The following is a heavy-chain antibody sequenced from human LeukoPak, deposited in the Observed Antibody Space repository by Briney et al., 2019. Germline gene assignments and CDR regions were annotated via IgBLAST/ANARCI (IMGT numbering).Heavy chain of an antibody. CDR1: GFTFSSYG. J-gene: IGHJ6*02. CDR3: ARDMGFWSGYPHYYYYGMDV. Sequence: PGRSLRLSCAASGFTFSSYGMHWVRQAPGKGLEWVAVIWYDGSNKYYADSVKSRFTISRDNSKNTLYLQMNSLRAEDTAVYYCARDMGFWSGYPHYYYYGMDVWGQGTTVTVSS. D-gene: IGHD3-3*01. CDR2: IWYDGSNK. V-gene: IGHV3-33*01.